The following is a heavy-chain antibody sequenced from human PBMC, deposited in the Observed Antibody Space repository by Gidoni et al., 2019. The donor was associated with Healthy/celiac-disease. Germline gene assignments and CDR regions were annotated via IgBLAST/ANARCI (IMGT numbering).Heavy chain of an antibody. CDR1: GFTCSSYS. J-gene: IGHJ4*02. V-gene: IGHV3-21*01. CDR3: ARSTVTLDY. CDR2: ISSSSSYR. D-gene: IGHD4-17*01. Sequence: EVQLVESGGGLVKPGGSLRRHCAPSGFTCSSYSMTWVRQAPGKGLEWVSSISSSSSYRYYGDSVKGRFTIYRDNAKNSLYLQMNSLRAEDTAVYYCARSTVTLDYWGQGTLVTVSS.